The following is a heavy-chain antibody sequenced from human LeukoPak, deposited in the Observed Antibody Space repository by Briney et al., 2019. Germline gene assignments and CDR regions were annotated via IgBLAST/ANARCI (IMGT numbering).Heavy chain of an antibody. Sequence: SETLSLTCAVYGGSFSGYYWSWIRQPPGKGLEWIGRIYTSGRTDYNPSLKSRVTISVDTSKNQFSLKLSSVTAADTAVYYCARVRNYDSSGYYYGGYYYYYMDVWGKGTTVTVSS. CDR1: GGSFSGYY. CDR3: ARVRNYDSSGYYYGGYYYYYMDV. D-gene: IGHD3-22*01. CDR2: IYTSGRT. V-gene: IGHV4-59*10. J-gene: IGHJ6*03.